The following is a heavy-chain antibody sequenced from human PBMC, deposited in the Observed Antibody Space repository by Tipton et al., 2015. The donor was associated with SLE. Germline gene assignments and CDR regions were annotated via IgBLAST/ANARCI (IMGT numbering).Heavy chain of an antibody. CDR3: TRARSYDFWTGYYVDH. Sequence: SLRLSCSASGFTFGDDALSWVRQAPGRGLEWVGFIRSRAYGGTSDYAASLRGRFTISRDDSKSIAYLQLNSLKIEDTAVYYCTRARSYDFWTGYYVDHWGQGTLVTVSS. J-gene: IGHJ4*02. V-gene: IGHV3-49*04. CDR1: GFTFGDDA. CDR2: IRSRAYGGTS. D-gene: IGHD3-3*01.